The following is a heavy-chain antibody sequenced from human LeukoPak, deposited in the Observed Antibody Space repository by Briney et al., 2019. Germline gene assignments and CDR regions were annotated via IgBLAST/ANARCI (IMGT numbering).Heavy chain of an antibody. D-gene: IGHD3-22*01. Sequence: ASVKVSCKASGYTFTGYYMHWVRQAPGQGLEWMGRINPNSGGTNYAQKVQGRVTMTRDTSISTAYMELSRLRSDDTAVYYCARDRFYYDSSGSQTMDDAFDIWGQGTMVTVSS. V-gene: IGHV1-2*06. CDR3: ARDRFYYDSSGSQTMDDAFDI. J-gene: IGHJ3*02. CDR1: GYTFTGYY. CDR2: INPNSGGT.